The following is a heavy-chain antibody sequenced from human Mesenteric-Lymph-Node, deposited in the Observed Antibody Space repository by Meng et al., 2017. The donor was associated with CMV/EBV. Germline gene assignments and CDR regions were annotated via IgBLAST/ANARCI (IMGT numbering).Heavy chain of an antibody. CDR1: GDSISNSPYY. J-gene: IGHJ4*02. CDR3: ARRGNYDSDYSEY. CDR2: VHHSGTT. Sequence: QLQEAGPGLVKPSEPLSLSCIVSGDSISNSPYYWTWIRQPPGKGLEWIGSVHHSGTTYYNPSLKGRLTISVDTSANLFSLRLTTVTAADTATYYCARRGNYDSDYSEYWGQGTLVTVSS. D-gene: IGHD3-22*01. V-gene: IGHV4-39*01.